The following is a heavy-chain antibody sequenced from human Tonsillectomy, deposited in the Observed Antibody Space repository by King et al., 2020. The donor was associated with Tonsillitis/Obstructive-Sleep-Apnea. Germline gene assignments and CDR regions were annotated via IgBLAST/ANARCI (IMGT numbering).Heavy chain of an antibody. CDR2: IKQDGSEK. CDR1: GFTLSSYW. D-gene: IGHD6-19*01. CDR3: AREAVAGFDS. V-gene: IGHV3-7*03. J-gene: IGHJ4*02. Sequence: QLVQSGGGLVQPWGSLRLSCAASGFTLSSYWMSWVRQAPGKGLEWVANIKQDGSEKYYVDSVKGRFTISRDNAKNSVYLQVNSLRAEDTAVYYCAREAVAGFDSWGQGTLVTVSS.